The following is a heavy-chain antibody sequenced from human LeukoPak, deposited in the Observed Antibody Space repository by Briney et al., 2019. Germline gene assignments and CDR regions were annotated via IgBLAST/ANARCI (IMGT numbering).Heavy chain of an antibody. J-gene: IGHJ4*02. Sequence: GGSLRLSCAASGFTFSSYAMSWVRQPPGKGLEWVSAISGSGGSTYYADSVKGRFTISRDNSKNTLYLQMNSLRAEDTAVYYCAKIGPRIQLWTADYWGQGTLVTVSS. CDR1: GFTFSSYA. D-gene: IGHD5-18*01. CDR2: ISGSGGST. V-gene: IGHV3-23*01. CDR3: AKIGPRIQLWTADY.